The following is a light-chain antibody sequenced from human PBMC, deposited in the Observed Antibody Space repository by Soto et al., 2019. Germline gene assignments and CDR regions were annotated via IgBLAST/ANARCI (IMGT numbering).Light chain of an antibody. CDR2: DVS. V-gene: IGLV2-14*03. CDR3: CSYTSISTYV. J-gene: IGLJ1*01. Sequence: QSVLTQPASVSGSPGQSIAISCTGTSSDVGSDYNYVSWYQRHPGKAPKLMVYDVSTRPSGVSNRFSGSKSGTTASLTISGLQAEDEADYYCCSYTSISTYVFGTGTKVTVL. CDR1: SSDVGSDYNY.